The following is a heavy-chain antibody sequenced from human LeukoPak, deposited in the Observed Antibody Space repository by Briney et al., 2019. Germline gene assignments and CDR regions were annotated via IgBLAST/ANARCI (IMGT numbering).Heavy chain of an antibody. Sequence: SGGSLRLSCAASGFTFRSYAIYWVRQAPGKGLEWVSGISGSGGDTYFADSVKGRFTISRDHSKNTVFLQMDSLSAEDTAVYYCAKTTAGNSSGRYPGWPVDYWGQGTLVTVSS. D-gene: IGHD6-19*01. V-gene: IGHV3-23*01. CDR2: ISGSGGDT. J-gene: IGHJ4*02. CDR3: AKTTAGNSSGRYPGWPVDY. CDR1: GFTFRSYA.